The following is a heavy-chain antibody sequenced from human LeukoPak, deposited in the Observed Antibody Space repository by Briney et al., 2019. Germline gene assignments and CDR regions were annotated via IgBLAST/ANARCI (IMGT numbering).Heavy chain of an antibody. D-gene: IGHD1-26*01. J-gene: IGHJ3*02. Sequence: GGSLRLSCAASGFSFSSYAMSWVRQAPGKGLEWVSAISGSGGSTYYADSVKGRFTISRDNAKNSLYLQMNSLRAEDTAVYYCASSGSYGGDDAFDIWGQGTMVTVSS. CDR2: ISGSGGST. CDR1: GFSFSSYA. V-gene: IGHV3-23*01. CDR3: ASSGSYGGDDAFDI.